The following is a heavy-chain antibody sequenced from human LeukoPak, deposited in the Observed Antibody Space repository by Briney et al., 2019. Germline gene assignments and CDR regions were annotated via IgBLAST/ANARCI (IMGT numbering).Heavy chain of an antibody. Sequence: GASVKVSCKVSGYTLTELSMHWVRQAPGKGLEWMGGFDPEDGETIYAQKFQGRVTMTEDTSTDTAYMELSSLRSEDTAVYYCATVFGLSLVYCGGDCYPDYWGQGTLVTVSS. CDR3: ATVFGLSLVYCGGDCYPDY. V-gene: IGHV1-24*01. CDR2: FDPEDGET. CDR1: GYTLTELS. J-gene: IGHJ4*02. D-gene: IGHD2-21*02.